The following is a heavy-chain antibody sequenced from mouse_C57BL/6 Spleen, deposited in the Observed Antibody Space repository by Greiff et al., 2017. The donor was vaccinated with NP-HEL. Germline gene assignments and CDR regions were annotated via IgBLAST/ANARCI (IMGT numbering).Heavy chain of an antibody. CDR3: AREDYAMDY. CDR2: INPSSGYT. Sequence: QVQLKQSGAELAKPGASVKLSCKASGYTFTSYWMHWVKQRPGQGLEWIGYINPSSGYTKYNQKFKDKATLTADKSSSTAYMQLSSLTYEDAAVDYCAREDYAMDYWGQGTSVTVSS. V-gene: IGHV1-7*01. D-gene: IGHD2-4*01. CDR1: GYTFTSYW. J-gene: IGHJ4*01.